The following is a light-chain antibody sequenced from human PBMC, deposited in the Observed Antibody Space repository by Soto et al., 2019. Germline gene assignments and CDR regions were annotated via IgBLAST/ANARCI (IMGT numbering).Light chain of an antibody. V-gene: IGKV3-20*01. CDR2: GTS. J-gene: IGKJ1*01. CDR3: QHYGDSSWT. Sequence: EIVLTQSPGTLSLSPGERATLSCRADRSVSDTLLTWFQQKPGQAPRLPIFGTSNRAPGIPDRFSGSGSGTDFTLPISRLEPDDFAVYYCQHYGDSSWTFGQGTKVDIK. CDR1: RSVSDTL.